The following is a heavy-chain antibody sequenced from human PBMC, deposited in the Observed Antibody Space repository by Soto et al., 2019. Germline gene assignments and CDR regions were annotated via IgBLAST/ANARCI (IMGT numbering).Heavy chain of an antibody. CDR1: GYTFTSYD. J-gene: IGHJ3*01. CDR2: MNPNSGNT. V-gene: IGHV1-8*01. CDR3: ARHVEDIVLLEAFHL. Sequence: ASVKVSCKASGYTFTSYDINWVRQATGQGLEWMGWMNPNSGNTGYAQKFQGRVTMTRNNSISTAYMELSSLRSEDTAVYYCARHVEDIVLLEAFHLLGQGTTVPVS. D-gene: IGHD2-8*02.